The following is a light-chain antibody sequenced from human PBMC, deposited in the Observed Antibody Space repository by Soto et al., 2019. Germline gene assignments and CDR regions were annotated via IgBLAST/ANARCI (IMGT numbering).Light chain of an antibody. J-gene: IGLJ2*01. CDR2: EGS. CDR3: CSYSGSSTTVV. V-gene: IGLV2-23*01. Sequence: QSALTQPASVSGSPGQSITISCTGTSSDVGSYNLVSWYQQHPGKAPKLMIYEGSKRPSGVSNRFSGSKSGNTASLTLSGLQAEDEADYYCCSYSGSSTTVVSGGGTKLIVL. CDR1: SSDVGSYNL.